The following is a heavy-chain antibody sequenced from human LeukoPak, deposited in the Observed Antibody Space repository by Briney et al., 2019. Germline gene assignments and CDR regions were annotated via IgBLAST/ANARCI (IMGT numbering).Heavy chain of an antibody. CDR1: GGSISSYY. V-gene: IGHV4-59*08. CDR2: IYYSGST. J-gene: IGHJ3*02. Sequence: SETLSLTCTVSGGSISSYYWSWIRQPPGKGLEWIGYIYYSGSTNYNPSLKSRVTISVDTSKNQFSLKLSSATAADTAVYYCARHGRFQDPKAFDIWGQGTMVTVSS. CDR3: ARHGRFQDPKAFDI. D-gene: IGHD2-15*01.